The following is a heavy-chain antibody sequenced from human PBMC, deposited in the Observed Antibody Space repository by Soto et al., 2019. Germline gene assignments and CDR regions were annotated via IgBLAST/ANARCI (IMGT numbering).Heavy chain of an antibody. CDR3: AKVTDYYGSGSGAYYFDY. CDR2: ISGSGGST. J-gene: IGHJ4*02. CDR1: GFTFSSYA. Sequence: GGSLRLSCAASGFTFSSYAMSWVRQAPGKRLEWVSAISGSGGSTYYADSVKGRFTISRDNSKNTLYLQMNSLRAEDTAVYYCAKVTDYYGSGSGAYYFDYWGQGTLVTVSS. V-gene: IGHV3-23*01. D-gene: IGHD3-10*01.